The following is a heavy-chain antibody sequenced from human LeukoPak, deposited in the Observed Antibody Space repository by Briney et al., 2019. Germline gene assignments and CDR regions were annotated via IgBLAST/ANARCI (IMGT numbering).Heavy chain of an antibody. Sequence: SETLSLTCTVSGYSISSGYYWGWIRQPPGKGLEWIGSIYHSGSTYYNPSLKSRVTISVDTSKNQFSLKLSSVTAADTAVYYCARLYSRTYYFDYWGQGTLVTVSS. CDR1: GYSISSGYY. J-gene: IGHJ4*02. V-gene: IGHV4-38-2*02. CDR3: ARLYSRTYYFDY. CDR2: IYHSGST. D-gene: IGHD1-26*01.